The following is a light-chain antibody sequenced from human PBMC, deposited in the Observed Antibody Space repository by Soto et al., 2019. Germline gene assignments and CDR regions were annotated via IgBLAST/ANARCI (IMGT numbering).Light chain of an antibody. V-gene: IGKV3-20*01. CDR3: HQYGSSQLT. CDR2: GAS. J-gene: IGKJ4*01. Sequence: EIVLTQSPGTLSLSPGERATLSCRAGQSVSSSYLAWYQQKPGQAPRHLIYGASSRATGIPDRFSGSGSGTDFTLTISRLEPEDFAVYYCHQYGSSQLTFGGGTKVEIK. CDR1: QSVSSSY.